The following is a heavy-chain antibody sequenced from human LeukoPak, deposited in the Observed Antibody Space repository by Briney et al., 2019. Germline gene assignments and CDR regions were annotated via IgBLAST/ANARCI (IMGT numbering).Heavy chain of an antibody. D-gene: IGHD5-12*01. CDR2: INAYNGNT. V-gene: IGHV1-18*01. CDR1: GYTFSSYG. Sequence: ASVTVSCKASGYTFSSYGFSWVRQAPGQGLEWMGWINAYNGNTNYAQNLQGRVTMTTDTSTSTAYMELRSLRSDDTAVYYCTRTDDYSDAFDIWGQGTMVTVSS. CDR3: TRTDDYSDAFDI. J-gene: IGHJ3*02.